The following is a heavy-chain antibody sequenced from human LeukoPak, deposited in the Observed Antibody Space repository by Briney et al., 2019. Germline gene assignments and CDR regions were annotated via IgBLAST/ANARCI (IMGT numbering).Heavy chain of an antibody. Sequence: SETLSLTCTVSGGSISSYYWSWIRQPPGKGLEWIGYIYYSGSTNYNPSLKSRVTISVDTSKNQFSLKLSSVTAADTAVYYCAREMYSSGWYAGSWGQGTLVTVSS. CDR3: AREMYSSGWYAGS. CDR1: GGSISSYY. V-gene: IGHV4-59*01. CDR2: IYYSGST. J-gene: IGHJ5*02. D-gene: IGHD6-19*01.